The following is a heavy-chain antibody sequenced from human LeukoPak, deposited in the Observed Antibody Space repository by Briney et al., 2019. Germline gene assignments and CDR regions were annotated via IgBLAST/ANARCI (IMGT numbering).Heavy chain of an antibody. CDR1: GGSISSYY. CDR3: ARGYDSLRTDYGDWFDP. D-gene: IGHD3-22*01. J-gene: IGHJ5*02. Sequence: PSETLSLTCTVSGGSISSYYWSWIRQPPGKGLEWIGYIYYSGSTNYNPSLKSRVTISVDTSKNQFSLELSSVTAADTAVYYCARGYDSLRTDYGDWFDPWGQGTLVTVSS. CDR2: IYYSGST. V-gene: IGHV4-59*01.